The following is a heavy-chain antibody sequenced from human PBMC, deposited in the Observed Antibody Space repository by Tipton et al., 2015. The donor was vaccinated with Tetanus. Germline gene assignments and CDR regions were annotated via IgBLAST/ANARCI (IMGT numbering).Heavy chain of an antibody. CDR1: GVSFRDHY. V-gene: IGHV4-34*01. J-gene: IGHJ5*02. D-gene: IGHD3-22*01. CDR3: AGSLVRWFVP. Sequence: TLSLTCAVSGVSFRDHYWSWTRQPPGKGLEWIGEIDHRGSTRYNPSLRSRVTFSVDTSKNQLLMKMTSVTAADTAVYYCAGSLVRWFVPWGQGTLVTVSS. CDR2: IDHRGST.